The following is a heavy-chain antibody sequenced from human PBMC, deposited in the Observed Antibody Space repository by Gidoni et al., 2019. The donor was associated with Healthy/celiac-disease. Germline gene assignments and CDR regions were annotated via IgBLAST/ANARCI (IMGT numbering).Heavy chain of an antibody. CDR2: ISGSGGST. V-gene: IGHV3-23*01. J-gene: IGHJ3*02. Sequence: EVQLLESGGGLVQPGGSLRLSCAASGFPFSSYAMSWVRQAPGKGLEWVSAISGSGGSTYYADSVKGRFTISRDNSKNTLYLQMNSLRAEDTAVYYCAKEFCSGGSCYYMAFDIWGQGTMVTVSS. CDR1: GFPFSSYA. CDR3: AKEFCSGGSCYYMAFDI. D-gene: IGHD2-15*01.